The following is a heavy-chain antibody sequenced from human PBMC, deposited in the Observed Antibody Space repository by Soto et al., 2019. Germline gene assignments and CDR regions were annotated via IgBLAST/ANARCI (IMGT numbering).Heavy chain of an antibody. V-gene: IGHV1-69*02. Sequence: QGQLVQTGAEVKKPGSSVKVSCKASGGPFSSYTISWVRQAPGQGIEWMGRIIPILVIANYAQKFQGRVTITANKATSTAHMELSIRKSENTAVYYCATVDYGDYELSYYYYMDAWGKGTTVTVSS. D-gene: IGHD4-17*01. CDR1: GGPFSSYT. CDR3: ATVDYGDYELSYYYYMDA. J-gene: IGHJ6*03. CDR2: IIPILVIA.